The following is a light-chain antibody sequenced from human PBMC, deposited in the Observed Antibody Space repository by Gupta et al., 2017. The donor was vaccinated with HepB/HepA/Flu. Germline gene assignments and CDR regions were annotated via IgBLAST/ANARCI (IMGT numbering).Light chain of an antibody. J-gene: IGLJ2*01. CDR3: CSYASTTVV. CDR1: RSDVGSYNL. CDR2: EVN. Sequence: QSALTQPASVSGSPGQSITISCTGTRSDVGSYNLVSWYQQHPGKAPKRMIYEVNKWTSGVSNRFSGSKSGNTASLTISGLQAEDEADYYCCSYASTTVVFGGGTKLTVL. V-gene: IGLV2-23*02.